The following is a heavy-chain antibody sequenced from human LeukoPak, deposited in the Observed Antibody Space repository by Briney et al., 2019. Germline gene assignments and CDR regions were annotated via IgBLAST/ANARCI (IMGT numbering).Heavy chain of an antibody. Sequence: SQTLSLTCAVSGGSISSGGYSWSWIRQPPGKGLEWIGYIYHSGSTYYNPSLKSRVTISVDRSKNQFSLKLSSVTAADTAVYYCARSPIAVDDKEDYSYYYMDVWGKGTTVTVSS. CDR3: ARSPIAVDDKEDYSYYYMDV. V-gene: IGHV4-30-2*01. D-gene: IGHD3-9*01. CDR1: GGSISSGGYS. CDR2: IYHSGST. J-gene: IGHJ6*03.